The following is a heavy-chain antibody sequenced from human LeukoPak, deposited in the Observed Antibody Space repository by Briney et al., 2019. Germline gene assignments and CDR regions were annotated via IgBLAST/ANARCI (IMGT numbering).Heavy chain of an antibody. CDR3: AKDRDNYGHLSPLDY. CDR2: IKQDGSEK. V-gene: IGHV3-7*03. D-gene: IGHD5-18*01. J-gene: IGHJ4*02. Sequence: ETLSLTCAVYGGSFSGYYWSWIRQSPGKGLEWVAIIKQDGSEKYYVDSVKGRFTISRDNAKNSLYLQMNSLRAEDTAVYYCAKDRDNYGHLSPLDYWGQGSLLTASS. CDR1: GGSFSGYY.